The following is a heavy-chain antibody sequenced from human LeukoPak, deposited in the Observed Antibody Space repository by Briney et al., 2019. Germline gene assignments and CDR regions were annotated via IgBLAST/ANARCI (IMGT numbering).Heavy chain of an antibody. D-gene: IGHD2-21*02. Sequence: GESLKISCKGSGYSFTSYWIGWVRQLPGKGLEWRGIIYPGGSDTRYSPSFQGQVTISADKSISTAYLQWSSLKASDTAMYYCARAYCGGDCYIYYMDVWGKGTTVTVSS. CDR1: GYSFTSYW. V-gene: IGHV5-51*01. CDR3: ARAYCGGDCYIYYMDV. J-gene: IGHJ6*03. CDR2: IYPGGSDT.